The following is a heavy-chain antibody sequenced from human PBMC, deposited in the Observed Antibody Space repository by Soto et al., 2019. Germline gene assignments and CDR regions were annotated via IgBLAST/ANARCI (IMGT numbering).Heavy chain of an antibody. V-gene: IGHV4-4*02. Sequence: PSETLSLTCAVSGGSISSSNWWSWVRQPPGKGLEWIGEIYHSGSTNYNPSLKSRVTISVDKSKNQFSLKLSSVTAADTAVYYCARVRYDILTGLYFDYWGQGTLVTVSS. D-gene: IGHD3-9*01. CDR3: ARVRYDILTGLYFDY. J-gene: IGHJ4*02. CDR1: GGSISSSNW. CDR2: IYHSGST.